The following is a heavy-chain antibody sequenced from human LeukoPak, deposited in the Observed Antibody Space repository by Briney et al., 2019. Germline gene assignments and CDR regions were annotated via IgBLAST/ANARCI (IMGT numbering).Heavy chain of an antibody. CDR3: AHLTRFQTFGGVRGAFDI. V-gene: IGHV2-5*02. Sequence: SGPTLVNPTQPLTLTCTFSGFSLSTSGVGVGWIRQPPGKALEWLALIYWDDDKRYSPSLKSRLTITKDTSKNQVVLTMTNMDPVDTATYYCAHLTRFQTFGGVRGAFDIWGQGTMVTVSS. J-gene: IGHJ3*02. CDR2: IYWDDDK. D-gene: IGHD3-16*01. CDR1: GFSLSTSGVG.